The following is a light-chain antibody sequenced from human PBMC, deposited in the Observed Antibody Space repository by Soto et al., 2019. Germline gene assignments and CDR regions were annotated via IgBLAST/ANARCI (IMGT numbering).Light chain of an antibody. J-gene: IGKJ1*01. CDR2: AAS. CDR1: QGISNY. CDR3: QKYNSAPQT. V-gene: IGKV1-27*01. Sequence: DIHITHSPFSLSSSVGDRMTNTSPASQGISNYLAWYQQKPGKVPKLLIYAASTLQSGVPSRFSGSGSGTDFTLTISSLQPEDVATYYCQKYNSAPQTFGQGTKV.